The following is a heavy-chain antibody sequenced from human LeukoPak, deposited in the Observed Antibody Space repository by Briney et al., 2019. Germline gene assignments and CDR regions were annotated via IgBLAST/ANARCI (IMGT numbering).Heavy chain of an antibody. V-gene: IGHV4-59*08. CDR3: ARLRYSSGPRMGFDP. J-gene: IGHJ5*02. CDR2: IYYSGST. D-gene: IGHD6-19*01. CDR1: GGSISSYY. Sequence: SETLSLTCTVSGGSISSYYWSWIRQPPGKGLEWIWYIYYSGSTNYNPSLKSRVTISVDTSKNQFSLKLSSVTAADTAVYYCARLRYSSGPRMGFDPWGQGTLVTVSS.